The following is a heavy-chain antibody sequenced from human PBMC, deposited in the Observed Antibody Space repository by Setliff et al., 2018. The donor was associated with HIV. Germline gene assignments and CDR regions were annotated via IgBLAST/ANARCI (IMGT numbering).Heavy chain of an antibody. CDR3: AKDYSSGWFDY. J-gene: IGHJ4*02. D-gene: IGHD6-19*01. V-gene: IGHV3-20*04. Sequence: GGSLRLSCATSGFTFGDYLMSWVRQVPGKGLEWVSGISWNGKIIGYGDSVRGRFTISRDDAKNSLYLQMNSLRAEDTAVYYCAKDYSSGWFDYWGQGTLVTVSS. CDR2: ISWNGKII. CDR1: GFTFGDYL.